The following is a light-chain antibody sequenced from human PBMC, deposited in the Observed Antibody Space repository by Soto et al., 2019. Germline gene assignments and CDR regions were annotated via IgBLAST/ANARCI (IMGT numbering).Light chain of an antibody. CDR2: EGS. J-gene: IGLJ1*01. CDR3: CSYAGSEV. Sequence: QSALTQPASVSGSPGQSITISCTGTSSDVGSYNLVSWYQQHPGKAPKLMIYEGSKRPSGVSNRLSGSKSGNTASLTISGLQAEDEADYYCCSYAGSEVFGTGTKLTVL. V-gene: IGLV2-23*01. CDR1: SSDVGSYNL.